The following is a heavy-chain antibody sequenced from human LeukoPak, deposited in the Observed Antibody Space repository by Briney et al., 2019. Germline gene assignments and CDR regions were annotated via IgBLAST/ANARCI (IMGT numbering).Heavy chain of an antibody. D-gene: IGHD3-10*02. CDR1: GGSISSSSHY. J-gene: IGHJ5*02. CDR3: VRWQSGSMFHPP. CDR2: IYYSGTT. Sequence: SETLSLTCTVSGGSISSSSHYWGWIRQPPGKGLEWIGSIYYSGTTAYNPSLKSRVTISVDTSKNQFSLKLSSVTAADAAVYYCVRWQSGSMFHPPWGQGTLVTVSS. V-gene: IGHV4-39*01.